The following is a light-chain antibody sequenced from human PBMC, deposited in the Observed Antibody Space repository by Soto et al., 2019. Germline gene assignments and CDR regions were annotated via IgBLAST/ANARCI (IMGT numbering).Light chain of an antibody. V-gene: IGKV3-20*01. Sequence: IVLTQSPGTLSLSPGERATLSCRASQSVSSSFLAWYHQKPGQAPRLLIYGASYRATGIPDRFSGSGSGTDFTLTISRLEPEDFATYYCQQSYSTPWTCGQGTKVDIK. CDR1: QSVSSSF. J-gene: IGKJ1*01. CDR2: GAS. CDR3: QQSYSTPWT.